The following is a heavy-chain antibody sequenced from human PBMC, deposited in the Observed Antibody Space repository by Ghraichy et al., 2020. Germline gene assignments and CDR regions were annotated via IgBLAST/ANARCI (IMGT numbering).Heavy chain of an antibody. D-gene: IGHD3-22*01. CDR3: ARDERYYDSSGYSIWFDP. CDR2: IYTTGST. J-gene: IGHJ5*02. V-gene: IGHV4-4*07. CDR1: GGSISSYY. Sequence: SQTLSLTCTVSGGSISSYYWSRIRQPAGKGLEWIGHIYTTGSTNYNPSLKSRVTMSVDTSKNQFSLKLSSVTAADTAVYYCARDERYYDSSGYSIWFDPWGQGTLVTVSS.